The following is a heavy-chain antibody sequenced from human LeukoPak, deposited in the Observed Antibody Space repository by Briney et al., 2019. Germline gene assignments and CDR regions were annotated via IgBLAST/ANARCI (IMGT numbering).Heavy chain of an antibody. CDR1: GYTFSIYW. Sequence: GGSLRLSCAASGYTFSIYWVHWVRQAPGKGLVWVSSINSDGSSTSYADSVKGRFTISRDNAKNTLYLQMNTLRAEDTAVYYCASLDYWGQGTPVTVSS. J-gene: IGHJ4*02. CDR2: INSDGSST. CDR3: ASLDY. V-gene: IGHV3-74*01.